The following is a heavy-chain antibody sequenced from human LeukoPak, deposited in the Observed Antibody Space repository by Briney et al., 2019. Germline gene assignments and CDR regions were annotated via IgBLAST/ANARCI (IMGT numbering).Heavy chain of an antibody. J-gene: IGHJ6*03. Sequence: PGGSLRLSCAAFGFTFSSYSMNWVRQAPGKGLEWVSSISSSSSYIYYADSVKGRFTISRDNAKNSLYLQMNSLRAEDTAVYYCARSGDILQGAAGVMDVWGKGTTVTVSS. CDR3: ARSGDILQGAAGVMDV. CDR2: ISSSSSYI. CDR1: GFTFSSYS. V-gene: IGHV3-21*01. D-gene: IGHD3-9*01.